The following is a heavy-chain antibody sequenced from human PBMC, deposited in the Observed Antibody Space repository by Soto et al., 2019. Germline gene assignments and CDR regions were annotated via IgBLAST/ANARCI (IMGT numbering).Heavy chain of an antibody. J-gene: IGHJ4*02. CDR2: IYYSGST. V-gene: IGHV4-59*01. Sequence: PSETLSLTCTVSGGSISSYYWSWIRQPPGKGLEWIGYIYYSGSTNYNPSLKSRVTISVDTSKNQFSLKLSSVTAADTAVYYCARVKSITAYNHFDYWRQGTLVTVSS. CDR1: GGSISSYY. D-gene: IGHD3-10*01. CDR3: ARVKSITAYNHFDY.